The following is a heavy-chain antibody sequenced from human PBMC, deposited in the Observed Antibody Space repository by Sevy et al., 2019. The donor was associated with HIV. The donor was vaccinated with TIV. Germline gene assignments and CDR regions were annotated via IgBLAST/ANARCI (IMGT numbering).Heavy chain of an antibody. CDR2: INPNSGGT. CDR3: ARAVYAIAVPAGRRPDYYGMDV. Sequence: ASVKVSCKASGYTFSAYHMHWVRQAPGQGLEWMGWINPNSGGTNFAQRFQGRVTVTWDASISTAHMELSRLRSDDTAVYYCARAVYAIAVPAGRRPDYYGMDVWGQGTTVTVS. CDR1: GYTFSAYH. J-gene: IGHJ6*02. D-gene: IGHD2-2*01. V-gene: IGHV1-2*02.